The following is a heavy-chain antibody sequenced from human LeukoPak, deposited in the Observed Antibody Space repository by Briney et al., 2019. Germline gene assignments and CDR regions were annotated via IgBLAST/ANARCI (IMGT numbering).Heavy chain of an antibody. V-gene: IGHV5-51*01. Sequence: GESLKISCKGSGYSFTSYWIGWVRRMPGKGLEWMGVIYPGDSDTRYSPSFQGQVTISADKSISTAYLQWSSLKASDTAMYYCARGRSGYYDSSGSNWFDPWGQGTLVTVSS. J-gene: IGHJ5*02. CDR2: IYPGDSDT. CDR1: GYSFTSYW. CDR3: ARGRSGYYDSSGSNWFDP. D-gene: IGHD3-22*01.